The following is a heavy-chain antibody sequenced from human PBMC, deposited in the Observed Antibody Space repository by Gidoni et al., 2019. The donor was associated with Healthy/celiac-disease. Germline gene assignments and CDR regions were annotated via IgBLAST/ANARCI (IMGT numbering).Heavy chain of an antibody. CDR2: IYYSGST. CDR3: ARGVRWLQSYYFDY. D-gene: IGHD5-12*01. V-gene: IGHV4-59*01. J-gene: IGHJ4*02. CDR1: GGSISSYY. Sequence: QVQLQASGPGLVKPSETLSLTCTVSGGSISSYYWSWIRQPPGKGLEWIGYIYYSGSTNYNPSLKSRVTISVDTSKNQFSLKLSSVTAADTAVYYCARGVRWLQSYYFDYWGQGTLVTVSS.